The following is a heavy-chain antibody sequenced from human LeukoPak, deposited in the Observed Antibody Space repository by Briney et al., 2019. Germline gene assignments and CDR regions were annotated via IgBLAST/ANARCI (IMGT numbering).Heavy chain of an antibody. J-gene: IGHJ4*02. D-gene: IGHD2-15*01. V-gene: IGHV1-2*02. Sequence: ASVTVSCKASGYTFTSYDINWVRQATGQGLEWMGWINPNSGGTNYAQKFQGRVTMTRDTSISTAYMELSRLRSDNTAVYYCARDTDLSVVVAATLGNWGQGTLVTVSS. CDR3: ARDTDLSVVVAATLGN. CDR1: GYTFTSYD. CDR2: INPNSGGT.